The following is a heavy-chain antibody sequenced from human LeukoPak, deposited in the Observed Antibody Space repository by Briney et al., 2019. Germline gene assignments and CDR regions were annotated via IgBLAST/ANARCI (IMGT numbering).Heavy chain of an antibody. CDR3: ARPSRGSTPDY. CDR1: GFTFNNYW. D-gene: IGHD1-26*01. Sequence: GGSLRLSCAASGFTFNNYWMSWVRQAPGKGLECVANIKQDGSKKFYVDSVKGRFTISRDNAKNSLYLQMNSLRAEDTAVYYCARPSRGSTPDYWGQGTLVTVSS. V-gene: IGHV3-7*04. CDR2: IKQDGSKK. J-gene: IGHJ4*02.